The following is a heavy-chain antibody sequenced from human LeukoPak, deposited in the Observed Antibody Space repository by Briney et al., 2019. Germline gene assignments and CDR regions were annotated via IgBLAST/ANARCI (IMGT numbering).Heavy chain of an antibody. J-gene: IGHJ6*02. D-gene: IGHD3-10*01. Sequence: GGSLRLSCAASGFTFSSYSVNWVRQAPGKGLEWVSSISSSSSYIYYADSVKGRFTISRDNAKNSLYLQMNSLRAEDTAVYYCARDIHYYGSGSYYPTYYYYGMDVWGQGTTVTVSS. CDR1: GFTFSSYS. CDR3: ARDIHYYGSGSYYPTYYYYGMDV. V-gene: IGHV3-21*01. CDR2: ISSSSSYI.